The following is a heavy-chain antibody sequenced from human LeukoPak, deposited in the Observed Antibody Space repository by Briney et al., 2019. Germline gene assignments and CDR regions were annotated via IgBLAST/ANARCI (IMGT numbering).Heavy chain of an antibody. CDR1: RFTFSRYA. CDR2: ISYDGRNK. Sequence: GGSLRLSCVASRFTFSRYAMHWVRQAPGKGLEWVTAISYDGRNKYYTDSVKGRFSISRDDSMNTLYLEMNSLTAEDTAMYYCAIAPHGMDVWGQGTTVTVSS. J-gene: IGHJ6*02. V-gene: IGHV3-30*04. CDR3: AIAPHGMDV.